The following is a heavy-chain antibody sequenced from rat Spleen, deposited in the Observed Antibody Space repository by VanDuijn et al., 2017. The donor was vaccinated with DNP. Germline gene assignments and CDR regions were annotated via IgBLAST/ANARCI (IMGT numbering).Heavy chain of an antibody. D-gene: IGHD1-12*02. CDR1: GFTFSDYY. Sequence: EVLLVESDGGLVQPGRSLKLSCAVSGFTFSDYYMAWVRQGPTKGLEWVAAISYEGGNTYYRDSVKGRFTISRDNAQSTLYLQMDSLRSEDTATYYCARPDYSDGSYYYGWFAYWGQGTLVTVSS. CDR3: ARPDYSDGSYYYGWFAY. CDR2: ISYEGGNT. V-gene: IGHV5-22*01. J-gene: IGHJ3*01.